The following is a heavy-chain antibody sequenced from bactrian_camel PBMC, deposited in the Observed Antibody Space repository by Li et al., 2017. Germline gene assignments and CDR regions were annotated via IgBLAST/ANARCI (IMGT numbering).Heavy chain of an antibody. CDR3: AAKWAGYGCMTASFNDDIAS. V-gene: IGHV3S1*01. Sequence: VQLVESGGGSVQAGGSLRLSCSASGYTYRTYCMAWFRQAPGKEREGLAAISTGSVPYYAGSVKGRFTISKDNVKNTIHLQMDNLKAEDTAMCTCAAKWAGYGCMTASFNDDIASRGQGTQVTVS. D-gene: IGHD3*01. CDR2: ISTGSVP. J-gene: IGHJ4*01. CDR1: GYTYRTYC.